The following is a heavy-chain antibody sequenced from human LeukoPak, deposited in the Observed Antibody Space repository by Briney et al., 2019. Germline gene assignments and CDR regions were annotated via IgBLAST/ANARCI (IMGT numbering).Heavy chain of an antibody. J-gene: IGHJ4*02. CDR3: ARDGLLLWFGELLEYYFDY. D-gene: IGHD3-10*01. CDR1: GYTFTSYG. V-gene: IGHV1-18*01. CDR2: ISAYNGNT. Sequence: ASVKVSCKASGYTFTSYGISWVRQAPGQGLEWMGWISAYNGNTNYAQKFQGRVTMTRDTSISTAYMELSRLRSDDTAVYYCARDGLLLWFGELLEYYFDYWGQGTLVTVSS.